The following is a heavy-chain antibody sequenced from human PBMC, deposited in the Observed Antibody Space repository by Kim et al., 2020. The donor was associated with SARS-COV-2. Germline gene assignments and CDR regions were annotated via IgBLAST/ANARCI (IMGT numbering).Heavy chain of an antibody. J-gene: IGHJ6*02. V-gene: IGHV4-59*01. CDR2: IFIGST. CDR3: VCDWSFYGMDV. Sequence: SETLSLTCTVSGGSIGTDYWGWIRQPPGKGLEWIGNIFIGSTNYNPSPNSRVAISLDTSKKEISLLVTSVTSADAAVYYCVCDWSFYGMDVWGQGTTVTVSS. CDR1: GGSIGTDY.